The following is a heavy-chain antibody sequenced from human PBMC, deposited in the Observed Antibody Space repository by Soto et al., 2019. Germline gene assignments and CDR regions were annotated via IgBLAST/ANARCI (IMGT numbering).Heavy chain of an antibody. Sequence: SETLSLTCTVSGGSISSYYWSWIRQPPGKGLEWVGYIYYSGSTNYNPSLKSRVTISVDTSKNQFSLKLSSVTAADTAVYYCARTWYSSSWYVDWFDPWGQGTLVTVSS. CDR3: ARTWYSSSWYVDWFDP. V-gene: IGHV4-59*01. D-gene: IGHD6-13*01. CDR2: IYYSGST. CDR1: GGSISSYY. J-gene: IGHJ5*02.